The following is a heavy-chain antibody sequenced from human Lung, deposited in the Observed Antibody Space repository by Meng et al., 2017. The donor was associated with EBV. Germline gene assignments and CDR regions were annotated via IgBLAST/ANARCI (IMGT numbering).Heavy chain of an antibody. V-gene: IGHV4-30-4*01. D-gene: IGHD3-16*02. CDR1: GGPISREGYS. J-gene: IGHJ4*02. CDR2: IYDSGST. CDR3: ARAEITCGGLFVPEPKFDY. Sequence: HVQVAVAAPALVTPSQTLSLPFTVAGGPISREGYSWSWIRQPPGKGLEWIGYIYDSGSTYYNPSLKSRVTISIDTTKNQFSLKLTSVTAADTAVYYCARAEITCGGLFVPEPKFDYWGQGTLVTVSS.